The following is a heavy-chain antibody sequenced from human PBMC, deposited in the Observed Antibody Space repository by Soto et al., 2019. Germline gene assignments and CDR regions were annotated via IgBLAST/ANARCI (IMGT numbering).Heavy chain of an antibody. CDR3: ARDGSGSYYNVYFDY. D-gene: IGHD3-10*01. V-gene: IGHV1-69*13. CDR1: GGTFSSYA. Sequence: SVKVSCKASGGTFSSYAISWVRQAPGQGLEWMGGIIPIFGTANYAQKFQGRVTITADESTSTAYMELSSLRSEDTAVYYCARDGSGSYYNVYFDYWGQGTLVTVSS. CDR2: IIPIFGTA. J-gene: IGHJ4*02.